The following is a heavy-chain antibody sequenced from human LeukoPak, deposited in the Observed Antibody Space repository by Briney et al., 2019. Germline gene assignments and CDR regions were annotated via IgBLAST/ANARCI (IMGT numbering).Heavy chain of an antibody. CDR3: ARGGGYYYGSGSYSPFDY. CDR2: INPNTGDT. D-gene: IGHD3-10*01. V-gene: IGHV1-2*02. CDR1: GYTFTHYY. J-gene: IGHJ4*02. Sequence: ASVKVSCKPSGYTFTHYYIHWVRQAPEQGLEWMGWINPNTGDTDYAQKFQGRVTMTRDTSISTAYMELSRLRSDDTAVYYCARGGGYYYGSGSYSPFDYWGQGTLVTVSS.